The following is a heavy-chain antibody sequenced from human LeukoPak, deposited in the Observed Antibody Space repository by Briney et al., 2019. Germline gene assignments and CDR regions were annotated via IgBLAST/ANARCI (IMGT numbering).Heavy chain of an antibody. J-gene: IGHJ4*02. CDR3: GNRDH. CDR2: ISSRSSYI. CDR1: GFTFSSYS. V-gene: IGHV3-21*01. Sequence: GGSLRLSCAASGFTFSSYSMNWVRQAPGKGLEWVSSISSRSSYIYNADSAKVRFTFSRDKSKNSLYLQMNRLRAEDTAVYYGGNRDHWGQGTLVTVSS.